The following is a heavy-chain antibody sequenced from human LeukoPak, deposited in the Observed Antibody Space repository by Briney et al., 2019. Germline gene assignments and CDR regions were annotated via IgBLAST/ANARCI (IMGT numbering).Heavy chain of an antibody. CDR2: IKRDGSGK. Sequence: GGSLRLSCAASGFTFSNYWMYWVRQAPGKGLEWVANIKRDGSGKYYVDSVKGRFTISRDNSKNTLYLQMNSLRAEDTAVYYCAKARGFGELFFDYWGQGTLVTVSS. CDR1: GFTFSNYW. D-gene: IGHD3-10*01. V-gene: IGHV3-7*01. CDR3: AKARGFGELFFDY. J-gene: IGHJ4*02.